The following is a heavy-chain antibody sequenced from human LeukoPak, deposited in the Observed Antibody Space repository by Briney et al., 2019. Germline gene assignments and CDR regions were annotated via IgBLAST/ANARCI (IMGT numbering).Heavy chain of an antibody. Sequence: PSETLSLTCSVSGGSISGYYWSWIRQPPGKGLEWIGYIYYSGSTNYNPSLKSRVTISVDTSKNQFSLKLSSVTAADTAVYYCARDSRGYYYDSSGSRNAFDIWGQGTMVTVSS. V-gene: IGHV4-59*01. J-gene: IGHJ3*02. CDR2: IYYSGST. CDR1: GGSISGYY. D-gene: IGHD3-22*01. CDR3: ARDSRGYYYDSSGSRNAFDI.